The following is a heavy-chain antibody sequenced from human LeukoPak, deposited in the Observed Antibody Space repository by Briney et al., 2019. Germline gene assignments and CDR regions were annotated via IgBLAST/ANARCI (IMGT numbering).Heavy chain of an antibody. CDR2: IEFDGSNK. J-gene: IGHJ4*02. CDR1: GFTFSHYG. CDR3: AKDPHYDSGKSD. Sequence: GGSLRLSCAASGFTFSHYGMQWVRQAPGKGLEWVAFIEFDGSNKNYAEYVKGRFSISRDNSKSMVYLQMDSLRVGDTAVYYCAKDPHYDSGKSDWGQGTLVTVSS. V-gene: IGHV3-30*02. D-gene: IGHD3-22*01.